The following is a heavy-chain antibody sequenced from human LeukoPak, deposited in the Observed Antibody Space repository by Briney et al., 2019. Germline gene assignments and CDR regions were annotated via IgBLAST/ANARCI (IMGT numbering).Heavy chain of an antibody. V-gene: IGHV3-7*01. CDR2: IKQDGSEK. J-gene: IGHJ6*03. D-gene: IGHD1-26*01. CDR1: GFTFSSYW. Sequence: GGSLRLSCAASGFTFSSYWMSWVRQAPGKGLEWVANIKQDGSEKYYVGSVKGRFTISRDNAKNSLYLQMNSLRAEDTAVYYCARRVATPGYYYYYMDVWGKGTTVTVSS. CDR3: ARRVATPGYYYYYMDV.